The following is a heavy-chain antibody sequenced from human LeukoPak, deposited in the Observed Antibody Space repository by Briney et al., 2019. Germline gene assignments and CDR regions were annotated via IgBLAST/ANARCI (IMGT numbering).Heavy chain of an antibody. CDR1: GYTFTSYD. D-gene: IGHD6-13*01. CDR3: ARGHGAAARKKFDP. Sequence: ASVKVSCKASGYTFTSYDINWVRQATGQGLEWMGWMNPNSGNTGYAQKFQGRVTTTRNTSISTAYMELSSLRSEDTAAYYCARGHGAAARKKFDPWGKGTLVTVSS. V-gene: IGHV1-8*01. J-gene: IGHJ5*02. CDR2: MNPNSGNT.